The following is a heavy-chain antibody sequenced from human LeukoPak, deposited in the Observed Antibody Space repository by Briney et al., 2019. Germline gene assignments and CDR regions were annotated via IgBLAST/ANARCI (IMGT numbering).Heavy chain of an antibody. Sequence: GGSLRLSCAAFGFTFDDYGMSWVSQAPGKGLEWVSGINWNGGSTGYADSVKGRFTISRDNAKNSLYLQMNSLRAEDTALYYCARDPDSSSWYWFDPWGQGTLVTVSS. V-gene: IGHV3-20*04. CDR1: GFTFDDYG. CDR2: INWNGGST. D-gene: IGHD6-13*01. J-gene: IGHJ5*02. CDR3: ARDPDSSSWYWFDP.